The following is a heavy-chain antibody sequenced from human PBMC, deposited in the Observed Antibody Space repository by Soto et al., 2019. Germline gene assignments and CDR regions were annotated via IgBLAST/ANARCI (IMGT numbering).Heavy chain of an antibody. CDR3: VVGATNWFDP. D-gene: IGHD1-26*01. CDR2: IYYSGTT. Sequence: QVQLQESGPGLVKPSETLSLTCTVSGGSISSYYWNWIRQPPGKGLEWIGYIYYSGTTNYNPSLKRRVTLSVDTSKNQFSLKLSSVTAADAAVYYCVVGATNWFDPWGQGTLVTVSS. CDR1: GGSISSYY. J-gene: IGHJ5*02. V-gene: IGHV4-59*08.